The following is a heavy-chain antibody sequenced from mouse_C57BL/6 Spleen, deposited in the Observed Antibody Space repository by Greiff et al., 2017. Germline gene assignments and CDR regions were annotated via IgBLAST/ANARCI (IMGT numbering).Heavy chain of an antibody. Sequence: EVQLVESGEGLVKPGGSLKLSCAASGFTFSSYAMSWVRQTPEKRLEWVAYISSGGDYIYYADTVKGRFTISRDNARNTLYLQMSSLKSEDTAMYYCTREGIYDGYFPFADGGQGTLVTVSA. D-gene: IGHD2-3*01. CDR3: TREGIYDGYFPFAD. CDR2: ISSGGDYI. V-gene: IGHV5-9-1*02. J-gene: IGHJ3*01. CDR1: GFTFSSYA.